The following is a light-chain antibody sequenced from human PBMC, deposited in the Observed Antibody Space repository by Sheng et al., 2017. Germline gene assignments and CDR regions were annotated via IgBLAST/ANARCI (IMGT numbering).Light chain of an antibody. CDR3: QQYGSSPPYT. Sequence: EIVLTQSPGTLSLSPGERATLSCRASQSVSSSYLAWFQQKPGLAPRLLIYDASSRATGIPDRFSGSGSGTDFTLTIARLEPEDFGVYYCQQYGSSPPYTFGQGTKLEIK. V-gene: IGKV3D-20*01. CDR2: DAS. CDR1: QSVSSSY. J-gene: IGKJ2*01.